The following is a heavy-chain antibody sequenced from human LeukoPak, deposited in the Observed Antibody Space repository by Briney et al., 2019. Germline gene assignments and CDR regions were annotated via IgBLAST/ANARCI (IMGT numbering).Heavy chain of an antibody. D-gene: IGHD4-17*01. CDR3: AREDDYVDGGDY. V-gene: IGHV1-18*04. Sequence: ASVKVSCKASGYTFTGYYMHWVRQAPGQGLEWMGWISAYNGNTNYAQKLQGRVTMTTDTSTSTAYMELRSLRSDDTAVYYWAREDDYVDGGDYWGQGTLVTVSS. J-gene: IGHJ4*02. CDR1: GYTFTGYY. CDR2: ISAYNGNT.